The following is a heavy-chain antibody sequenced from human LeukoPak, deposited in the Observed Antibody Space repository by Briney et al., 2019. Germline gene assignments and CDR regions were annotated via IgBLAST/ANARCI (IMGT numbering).Heavy chain of an antibody. CDR1: GGSISSYY. D-gene: IGHD5-12*01. V-gene: IGHV4-59*01. CDR3: AKLNGYDWENFYDY. Sequence: SETLSLTCTVSGGSISSYYWSWIRQPPGKGLEWIGYIYYSGSTNYNPSLKSRVTISVDTSKNQFSLKLSSVTAADTAVYYCAKLNGYDWENFYDYWGQGTLVTVSS. J-gene: IGHJ4*02. CDR2: IYYSGST.